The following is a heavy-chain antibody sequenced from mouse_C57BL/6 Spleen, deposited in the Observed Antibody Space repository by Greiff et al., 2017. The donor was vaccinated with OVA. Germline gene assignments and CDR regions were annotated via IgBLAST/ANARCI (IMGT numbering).Heavy chain of an antibody. Sequence: QVQLQQPGAELVRPGSPVKLSCKASGYTFTSYWMHWVKQRPIQGLEWIGNIDPSDSETHYNQKFKDKATLTVDKSSSTAYMQLSSLTSEDSAVYYCARDDYDKFDYWGQGTTLTVSS. V-gene: IGHV1-52*01. CDR1: GYTFTSYW. J-gene: IGHJ2*01. CDR3: ARDDYDKFDY. CDR2: IDPSDSET. D-gene: IGHD2-4*01.